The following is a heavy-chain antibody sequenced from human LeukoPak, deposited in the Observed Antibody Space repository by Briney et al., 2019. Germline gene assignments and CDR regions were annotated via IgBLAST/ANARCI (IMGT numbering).Heavy chain of an antibody. CDR1: GGTFSSYA. V-gene: IGHV1-69*05. Sequence: ALVKVSCKASGGTFSSYAISWVRQAPGQGLEWMGRIIPVFGTANYAQKFQGRVTITTDESTSTAYMELSSLRSEDTAVYYCASGDNWNRNWFDPWGQGTLVTVSS. J-gene: IGHJ5*02. CDR2: IIPVFGTA. D-gene: IGHD1-20*01. CDR3: ASGDNWNRNWFDP.